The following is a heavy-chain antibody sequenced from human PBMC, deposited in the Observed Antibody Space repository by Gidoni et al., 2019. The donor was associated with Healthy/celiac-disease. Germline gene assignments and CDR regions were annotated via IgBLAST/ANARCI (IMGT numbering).Heavy chain of an antibody. CDR2: ISAYNGNT. CDR3: ARAGAYCGGDCPLGMDV. D-gene: IGHD2-21*02. CDR1: GYTFTSYG. Sequence: QVQLVQSVAEVKKPGASVKVSCTASGYTFTSYGISWVRQAPGQGLEWMGWISAYNGNTNYAQKLQGRVTMTTETSTSTAYMELRSLRSDDTAVYYCARAGAYCGGDCPLGMDVWGQGTTVTVSS. V-gene: IGHV1-18*01. J-gene: IGHJ6*02.